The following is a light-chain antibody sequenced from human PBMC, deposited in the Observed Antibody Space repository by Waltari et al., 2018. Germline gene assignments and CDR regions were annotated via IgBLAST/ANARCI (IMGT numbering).Light chain of an antibody. CDR1: QRISNW. CDR2: KAS. V-gene: IGKV1-5*03. Sequence: DIQMTQSPSTLSASVGGRVTITCRASQRISNWLAWYQQKPGKAPKLLIYKASKLENGVPSRFSGSGSGTEFTLTISSLQPDDFAAYYCQQYDSFPLTFGGGTNVEV. J-gene: IGKJ4*01. CDR3: QQYDSFPLT.